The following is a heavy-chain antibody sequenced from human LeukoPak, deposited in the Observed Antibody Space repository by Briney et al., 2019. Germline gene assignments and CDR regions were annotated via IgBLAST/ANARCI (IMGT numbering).Heavy chain of an antibody. CDR2: IGTTSGAI. Sequence: PGGSLRLSCAASGFTFRNYAMNWVRQAPGKGLEWVSYIGTTSGAIYYADSVKGRFTISRDSAKNSLYLQMNSLRAEDTAVYYCARFRTWGDKAFDYWGQGTLVTVSS. J-gene: IGHJ4*02. D-gene: IGHD2-21*02. V-gene: IGHV3-48*01. CDR3: ARFRTWGDKAFDY. CDR1: GFTFRNYA.